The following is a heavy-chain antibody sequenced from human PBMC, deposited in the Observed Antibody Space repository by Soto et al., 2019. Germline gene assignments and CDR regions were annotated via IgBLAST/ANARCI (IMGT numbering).Heavy chain of an antibody. Sequence: GGSLRLSCAASGFTFSSYAMHWVRQAPGKGLEWVAVISYDGSNKYYADSVKGRFTISRDNSKNTLYLQMNSLRAEDTAVYYCASLPLTYDSSGPPWGQGTLVTVSS. CDR1: GFTFSSYA. CDR3: ASLPLTYDSSGPP. J-gene: IGHJ5*02. D-gene: IGHD3-22*01. V-gene: IGHV3-30-3*01. CDR2: ISYDGSNK.